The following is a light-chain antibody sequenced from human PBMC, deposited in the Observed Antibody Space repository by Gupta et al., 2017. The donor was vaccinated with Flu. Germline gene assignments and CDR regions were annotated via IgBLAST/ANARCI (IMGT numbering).Light chain of an antibody. CDR2: RDD. CDR1: SSNIKINY. J-gene: IGLJ2*01. Sequence: QSVLTQPPSASGTPGQGVTISCSGSSSNIKINYVYWYQHLPGTAPKVLIYRDDERPSGVPDRISGSKSGTSASLAISGLRSEEEADYYCAVWDDNLSRVVFGGGTKLTVL. V-gene: IGLV1-47*01. CDR3: AVWDDNLSRVV.